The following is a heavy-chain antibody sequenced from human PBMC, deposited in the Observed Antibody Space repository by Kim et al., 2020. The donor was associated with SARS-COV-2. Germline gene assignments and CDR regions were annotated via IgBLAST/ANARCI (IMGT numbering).Heavy chain of an antibody. Sequence: SETLSLICTVSDGSISRYYWSWIRQPPGRGLEWIGRVHTSGNNVYNPSLKTRLTMSIDTSKNQFSLKLSSVTAADTAVYYCAKGSSAEEDAFDIWCQG. CDR3: AKGSSAEEDAFDI. CDR2: VHTSGNN. D-gene: IGHD6-25*01. J-gene: IGHJ3*02. V-gene: IGHV4-4*07. CDR1: DGSISRYY.